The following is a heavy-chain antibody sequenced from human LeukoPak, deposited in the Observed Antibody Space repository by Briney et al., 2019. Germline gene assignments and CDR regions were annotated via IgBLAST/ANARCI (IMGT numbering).Heavy chain of an antibody. V-gene: IGHV4-39*01. CDR3: ARRKNYGSGSIDY. CDR1: GGSISSSSYY. D-gene: IGHD3-10*01. Sequence: PSETLPLTCTVSGGSISSSSYYWGWIRQPPGKGLEWIGSIYYSGHTYYNPSLKSRVTISVATSKNQFSLKLSSVTAADTAVYYCARRKNYGSGSIDYWGQGTLVTVSS. CDR2: IYYSGHT. J-gene: IGHJ4*02.